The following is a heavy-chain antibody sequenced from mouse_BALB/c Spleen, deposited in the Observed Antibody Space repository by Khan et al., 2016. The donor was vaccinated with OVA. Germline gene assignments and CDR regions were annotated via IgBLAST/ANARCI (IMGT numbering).Heavy chain of an antibody. CDR2: IWPGGST. V-gene: IGHV2-9*02. D-gene: IGHD2-1*01. CDR1: GFSLTSYG. CDR3: ARYYCNYGWYFDV. Sequence: QVQLKESGPGLVAPSQSLSITCTVSGFSLTSYGVHWVRQPPGKGLEWMGVIWPGGSTNYNSALMSSLSICKDNSKSQVFLKMNSLQTDDTAMYDCARYYCNYGWYFDVWGAGTTVTVSA. J-gene: IGHJ1*01.